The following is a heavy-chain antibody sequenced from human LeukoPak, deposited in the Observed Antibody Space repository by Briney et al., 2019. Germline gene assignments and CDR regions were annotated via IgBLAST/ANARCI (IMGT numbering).Heavy chain of an antibody. CDR1: GFTFSSYA. V-gene: IGHV3-23*01. J-gene: IGHJ5*02. CDR3: AKDLGITPA. CDR2: ISGGGGST. D-gene: IGHD2-15*01. Sequence: GGSLRLSCAASGFTFSSYAMSWVRQAPGKGLEWVSTISGGGGSTFYADSVKGRFTISRDNSKNTLCLQMNSLRAEDTAMYYCAKDLGITPAWGQGTLVTVSS.